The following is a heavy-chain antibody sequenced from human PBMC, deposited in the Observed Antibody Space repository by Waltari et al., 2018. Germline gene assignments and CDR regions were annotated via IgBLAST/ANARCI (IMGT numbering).Heavy chain of an antibody. CDR1: GGSISSYY. V-gene: IGHV4-4*07. CDR2: IYTSGST. D-gene: IGHD6-13*01. Sequence: QVQLQESGPGLVKPSETLSLTCTVSGGSISSYYWSWIRQPAGKGLEWIGRIYTSGSTNYNPSLKSRVTMSVDTSKNQFSLKLSSVTAADTAVYYCAREGAREQLVIYFDYWGQGTLVTVSS. J-gene: IGHJ4*02. CDR3: AREGAREQLVIYFDY.